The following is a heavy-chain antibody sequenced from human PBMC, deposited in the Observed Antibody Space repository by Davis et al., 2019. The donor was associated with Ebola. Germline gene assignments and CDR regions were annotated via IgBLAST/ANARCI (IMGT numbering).Heavy chain of an antibody. V-gene: IGHV3-30*04. Sequence: GESLKISCAASGFTFSDYAMAWVRQAPGKGLEWLAVISSDGTETNYTDSVKGRFTVSRDNSKNTMYLEVKSLRGDDTAVYYCATAPLWGQGTLVTVSS. CDR1: GFTFSDYA. CDR3: ATAPL. CDR2: ISSDGTET. J-gene: IGHJ1*01.